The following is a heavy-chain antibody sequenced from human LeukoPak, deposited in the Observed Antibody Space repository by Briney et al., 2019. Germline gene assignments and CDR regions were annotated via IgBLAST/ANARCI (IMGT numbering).Heavy chain of an antibody. J-gene: IGHJ5*02. Sequence: PGGSLRLSCAASGFTFSSYGMHGVRQAARQAPGKGLDWVAFIQYDGRNKYYADSVRGRFTISRDNSKNTLYLQMNSLRAEDTAVYFCAKGDKMLTWRRTYNRFDPWGQGTLVTVSS. CDR3: AKGDKMLTWRRTYNRFDP. D-gene: IGHD3-16*01. CDR2: IQYDGRNK. CDR1: GFTFSSYG. V-gene: IGHV3-30*02.